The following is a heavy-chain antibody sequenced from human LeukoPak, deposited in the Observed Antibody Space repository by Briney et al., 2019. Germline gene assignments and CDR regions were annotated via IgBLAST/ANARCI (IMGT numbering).Heavy chain of an antibody. V-gene: IGHV4-61*08. CDR2: IHYSGST. J-gene: IGHJ4*02. D-gene: IGHD6-6*01. CDR1: GGSVSSGGYY. Sequence: PSETLSLTCTVSGGSVSSGGYYWSWIRQPPGKGLEWIGYIHYSGSTNYNPSLKSRVTISVDTSKIRFSLKLTSVTAADTAVYYCARRYSSSSFDYWGQGTLVTVSS. CDR3: ARRYSSSSFDY.